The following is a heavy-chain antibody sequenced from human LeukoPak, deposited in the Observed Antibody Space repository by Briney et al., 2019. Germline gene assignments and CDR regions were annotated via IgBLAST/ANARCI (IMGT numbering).Heavy chain of an antibody. Sequence: ASVKVSCKVSGYTLTELSMYWVRQAPGKGLGWMGGSNPEDGETIYAQTFQGRVTMTEDTSTDTAYLELSSLRSEDTAMYYCVTDGLELWGRWGQGTLVTVSS. CDR2: SNPEDGET. CDR3: VTDGLELWGR. V-gene: IGHV1-24*01. D-gene: IGHD1-7*01. J-gene: IGHJ1*01. CDR1: GYTLTELS.